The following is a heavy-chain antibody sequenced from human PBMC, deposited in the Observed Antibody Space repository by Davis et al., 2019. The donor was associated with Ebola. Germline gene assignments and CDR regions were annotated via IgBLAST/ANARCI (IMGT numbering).Heavy chain of an antibody. CDR2: VHGGNGNT. CDR1: GFILTNYA. CDR3: ARASFGYNSGWYADY. Sequence: ASVKVSCKASGFILTNYAIHWVRQAPGQRLEWMGWVHGGNGNTKYSQRFQGRVTITTDTFASTVYLDLTSLGSDDTAVFYCARASFGYNSGWYADYWGPGSLVTVSS. J-gene: IGHJ4*02. V-gene: IGHV1-3*01. D-gene: IGHD6-19*01.